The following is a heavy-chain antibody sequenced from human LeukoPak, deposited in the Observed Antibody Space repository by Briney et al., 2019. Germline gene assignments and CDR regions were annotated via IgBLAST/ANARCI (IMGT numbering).Heavy chain of an antibody. CDR2: ISGSGGSA. V-gene: IGHV3-23*01. D-gene: IGHD3-22*01. CDR3: AKGDMIVVVPTDY. Sequence: GGSLRLSCAASGFTFSSYAMRSVRQAPGKGLEWVSAISGSGGSAYYADSVKGRFTISRDNSKNTLYLQMNSLRAEDTAVYYCAKGDMIVVVPTDYWGQGTLVTVSS. CDR1: GFTFSSYA. J-gene: IGHJ4*02.